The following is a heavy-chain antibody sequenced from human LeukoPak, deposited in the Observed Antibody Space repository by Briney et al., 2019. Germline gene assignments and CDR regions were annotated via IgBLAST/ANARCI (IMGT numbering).Heavy chain of an antibody. V-gene: IGHV3-48*03. CDR3: ARDSGYSGYSDY. CDR1: RFTFSSYD. D-gene: IGHD5-12*01. Sequence: GGSLRLSCAASRFTFSSYDMNWVRQAPGKGLEWLSYISSSSSYTDYADSVKGRFTISRDNAKNSLNLQMNSLRAEDTAVYYCARDSGYSGYSDYWGQGTLVTVSS. J-gene: IGHJ4*02. CDR2: ISSSSSYT.